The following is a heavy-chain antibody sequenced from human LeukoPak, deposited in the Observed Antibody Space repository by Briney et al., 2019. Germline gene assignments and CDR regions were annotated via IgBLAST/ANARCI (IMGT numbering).Heavy chain of an antibody. J-gene: IGHJ4*02. Sequence: GGSLRLSCAASGFTFSNYSMNWVRQAPGKGLEWVSSISSSSSYIYYADSVKGRFTISRDNAKNSLYLQMNSLRAEDTAVYYCARARDGYPIGYFDYWGQGTLVTVSS. V-gene: IGHV3-21*01. D-gene: IGHD5-24*01. CDR3: ARARDGYPIGYFDY. CDR2: ISSSSSYI. CDR1: GFTFSNYS.